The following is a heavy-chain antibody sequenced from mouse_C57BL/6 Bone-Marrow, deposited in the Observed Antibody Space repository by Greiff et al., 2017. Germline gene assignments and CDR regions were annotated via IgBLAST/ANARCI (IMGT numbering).Heavy chain of an antibody. D-gene: IGHD2-10*02. CDR2: INPNSGTT. V-gene: IGHV1-39*01. CDR3: ARTWTVGVWMDY. Sequence: VQLKESGPELVKPGASVKISCKASGYSFTDYNMNWVRQRNGKSLEWIGVINPNSGTTSYNQKFKGKATLTVDQSSSTAYMQLNSLTSDDSSVYYFARTWTVGVWMDYWGQGTSVTVSS. CDR1: GYSFTDYN. J-gene: IGHJ4*01.